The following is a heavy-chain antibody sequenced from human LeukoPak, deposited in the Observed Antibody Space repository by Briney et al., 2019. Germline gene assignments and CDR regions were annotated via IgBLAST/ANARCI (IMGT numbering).Heavy chain of an antibody. Sequence: GRSLRLSCAASGFTFSSYGMHWVRQAPGKWLEWVAVISYDGSNKYHADSVKGRFTISRDNSKNTLYLQMNSLRAEDTAVYYCAKELPPRSYIDYWGQGTLVAVSS. CDR2: ISYDGSNK. CDR1: GFTFSSYG. V-gene: IGHV3-30*18. D-gene: IGHD2-15*01. CDR3: AKELPPRSYIDY. J-gene: IGHJ4*02.